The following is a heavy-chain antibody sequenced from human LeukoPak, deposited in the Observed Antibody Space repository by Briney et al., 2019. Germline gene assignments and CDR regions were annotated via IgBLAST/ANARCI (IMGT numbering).Heavy chain of an antibody. V-gene: IGHV4-59*01. J-gene: IGHJ4*02. CDR3: ARFVYYYDSGSLRN. CDR1: GGSISSYY. Sequence: PSETLSLTCTVSGGSISSYYWSWIRQPPGKGLEWIGYIYYSGSTNYNPSLKSRVTISVDTSKNQFSLKLSSVTAADTAVYYCARFVYYYDSGSLRNWGQGTLVTVSS. D-gene: IGHD3-10*01. CDR2: IYYSGST.